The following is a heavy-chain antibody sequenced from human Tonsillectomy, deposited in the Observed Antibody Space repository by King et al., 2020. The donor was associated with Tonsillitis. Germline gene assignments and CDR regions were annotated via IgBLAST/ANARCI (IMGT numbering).Heavy chain of an antibody. CDR1: GGSISSGGYS. Sequence: LQLQESGSGLVKPSQTLSLTCAVSGGSISSGGYSWSWIRLPPGKGLEWIGYIYHSGSTYYNPSLKSRVTISVDRSKNQFSLKLSSVTAADTAVYYCARDQELGAFDYWGQGTLVTVSS. CDR2: IYHSGST. J-gene: IGHJ4*02. V-gene: IGHV4-30-2*01. CDR3: ARDQELGAFDY. D-gene: IGHD7-27*01.